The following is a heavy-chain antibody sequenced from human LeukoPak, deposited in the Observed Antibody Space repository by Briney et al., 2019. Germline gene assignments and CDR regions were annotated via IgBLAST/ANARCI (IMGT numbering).Heavy chain of an antibody. Sequence: RPGGSLRLSCAYSAFNSTDYGMHWVRQAPGKGLEWVAVIWYDGSNKYYADSVKGRFAISRDNSKNTLYLQMNSLRAEDTAVYYCARDRYQYSSGWYYFDYWGQGTLVTVSS. D-gene: IGHD6-19*01. CDR2: IWYDGSNK. CDR1: AFNSTDYG. V-gene: IGHV3-33*01. J-gene: IGHJ4*02. CDR3: ARDRYQYSSGWYYFDY.